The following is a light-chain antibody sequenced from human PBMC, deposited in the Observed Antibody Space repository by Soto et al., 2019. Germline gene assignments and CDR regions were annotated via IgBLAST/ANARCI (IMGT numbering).Light chain of an antibody. Sequence: DIQLTQSPAFLSASVGDRVTITCRASQGIRSYLAWYQQKPGKAPKLLIYAASTLQSGVPSRFSGSGSGTEFTLTIISLQPEDFATYFCQQLYTYPWTFGQGTKVEIK. CDR2: AAS. CDR3: QQLYTYPWT. CDR1: QGIRSY. V-gene: IGKV1-9*01. J-gene: IGKJ1*01.